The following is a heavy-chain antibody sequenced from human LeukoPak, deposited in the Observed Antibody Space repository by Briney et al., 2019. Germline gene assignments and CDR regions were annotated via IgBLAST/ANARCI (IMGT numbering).Heavy chain of an antibody. Sequence: GGSLRLSCAASGFIFSNNIMNWVRQAPGKGLEWVSVISADGGDIYYADSVNGRLTISRDNSKNKLHLQMDSLRAEDTAVYYCAKDPPHSDRSIYSDNSWGQGTLVTVSS. CDR3: AKDPPHSDRSIYSDNS. V-gene: IGHV3-23*01. D-gene: IGHD3-22*01. CDR1: GFIFSNNI. J-gene: IGHJ4*02. CDR2: ISADGGDI.